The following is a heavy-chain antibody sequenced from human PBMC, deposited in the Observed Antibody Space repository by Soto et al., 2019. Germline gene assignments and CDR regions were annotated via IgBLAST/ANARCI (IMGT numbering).Heavy chain of an antibody. CDR1: GGTFSSYT. D-gene: IGHD2-21*01. CDR3: ARDAIVGLLDY. V-gene: IGHV1-69*08. Sequence: QVQLVQSGAEVKKPGSSVKVSCKASGGTFSSYTISWVRQAPGQGLEWMGRIIPILGIANYAQKFQGRVTXTAXKSTNTAYMELSSLRSEDTAVYYCARDAIVGLLDYWGQGTLVTVSS. J-gene: IGHJ4*02. CDR2: IIPILGIA.